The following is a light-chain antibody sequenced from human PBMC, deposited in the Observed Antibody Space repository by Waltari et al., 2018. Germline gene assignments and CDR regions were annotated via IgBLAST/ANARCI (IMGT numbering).Light chain of an antibody. CDR3: QQYNRYPPWT. Sequence: DIQMTQSPSTLSASVGDRVTITCRASQSISSWLAWYQQKPGKAPKLLIYKASSLESGVPARFSGSGSGTEFTLTISSLQPDDCATYYCQQYNRYPPWTFGQGTKVEIK. CDR2: KAS. V-gene: IGKV1-5*03. J-gene: IGKJ1*01. CDR1: QSISSW.